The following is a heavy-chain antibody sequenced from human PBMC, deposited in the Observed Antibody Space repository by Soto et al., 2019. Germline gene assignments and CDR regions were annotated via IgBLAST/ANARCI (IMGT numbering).Heavy chain of an antibody. CDR3: ARDTRTYCYDSSGYEQFDY. J-gene: IGHJ4*02. D-gene: IGHD3-22*01. CDR1: GYTFTSYY. V-gene: IGHV1-46*01. CDR2: INPSGGST. Sequence: ASVKVSCKASGYTFTSYYMHWVRQAPGQGLEWMGIINPSGGSTSYAQKFQGRVTMTRDTSTSTVYMELSSLRSEDTAVYYCARDTRTYCYDSSGYEQFDYWGQGTLVNVSS.